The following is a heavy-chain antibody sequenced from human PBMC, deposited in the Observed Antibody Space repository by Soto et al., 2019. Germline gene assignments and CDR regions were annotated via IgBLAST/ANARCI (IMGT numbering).Heavy chain of an antibody. Sequence: GASVKVSCKASGYTFNRYAISWVRQAPGQGLEWMGWINAGNGNTKYSQKFQGRVTITRDTSASTAYMELSSLRSEDTAVYYCARELSMYYWFRYFDYWGQGTLVTVSS. CDR3: ARELSMYYWFRYFDY. J-gene: IGHJ4*02. CDR1: GYTFNRYA. D-gene: IGHD3-10*01. CDR2: INAGNGNT. V-gene: IGHV1-3*01.